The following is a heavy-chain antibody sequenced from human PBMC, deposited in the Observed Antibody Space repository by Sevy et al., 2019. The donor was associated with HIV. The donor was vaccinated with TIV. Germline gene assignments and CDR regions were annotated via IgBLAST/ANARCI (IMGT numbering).Heavy chain of an antibody. V-gene: IGHV3-66*02. J-gene: IGHJ4*02. Sequence: GSLRLSCAISGFTVNDKYIIWVRQAPGKGLEWVSVIFSSGSTYYADSAKGRFTISRDNSKNTVDLQMNSVRAEDTAVYYCVSLFLSYRSGWSYFDYWGQRTLVTVSS. CDR3: VSLFLSYRSGWSYFDY. D-gene: IGHD6-19*01. CDR2: IFSSGST. CDR1: GFTVNDKY.